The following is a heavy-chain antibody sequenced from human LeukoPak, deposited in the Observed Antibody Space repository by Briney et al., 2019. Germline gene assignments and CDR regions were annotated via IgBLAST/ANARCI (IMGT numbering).Heavy chain of an antibody. D-gene: IGHD6-13*01. Sequence: ASVKVSCKASGYTFTGYYMHWVRQAPGQGLEWMGRINPNSGGTNYAQKFQGRVTMTRDTSISTAYMELSRLRSDDTAVYYCARGDSSSWYGDLDYWGQGTLVTVSS. CDR1: GYTFTGYY. CDR2: INPNSGGT. CDR3: ARGDSSSWYGDLDY. V-gene: IGHV1-2*06. J-gene: IGHJ4*02.